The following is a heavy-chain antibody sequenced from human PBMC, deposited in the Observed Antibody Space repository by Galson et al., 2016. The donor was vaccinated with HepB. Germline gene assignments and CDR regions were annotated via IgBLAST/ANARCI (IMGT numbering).Heavy chain of an antibody. Sequence: SLRLSCAASGFTFSDYSMNWVRQAPGKGLEWVSFISSSSRFIYYGDSVKGRFTISRDNAGNSLFLQMNSLTAEDTAVYYCARGGYGMDVWGQGTTVTVSS. D-gene: IGHD3-16*01. CDR2: ISSSSRFI. V-gene: IGHV3-21*01. J-gene: IGHJ6*02. CDR1: GFTFSDYS. CDR3: ARGGYGMDV.